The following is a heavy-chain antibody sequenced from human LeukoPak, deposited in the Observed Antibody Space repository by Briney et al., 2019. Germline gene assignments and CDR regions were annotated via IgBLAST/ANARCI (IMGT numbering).Heavy chain of an antibody. CDR1: GGTFSINT. D-gene: IGHD2-15*01. CDR3: ARVWCSGGSCYSSRGAFDI. Sequence: GASEKLSCKASGGTFSINTISWVRQAPGQGREGMGGIIPIFGTAHYAQKFQGRVTITADESTSTAYMELSSLRYEDTAVYYCARVWCSGGSCYSSRGAFDIWGQGTMVTVSS. J-gene: IGHJ3*02. V-gene: IGHV1-69*13. CDR2: IIPIFGTA.